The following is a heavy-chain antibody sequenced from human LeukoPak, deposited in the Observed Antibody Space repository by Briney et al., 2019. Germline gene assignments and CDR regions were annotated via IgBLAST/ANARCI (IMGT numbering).Heavy chain of an antibody. J-gene: IGHJ4*02. CDR2: IIPIFGTA. V-gene: IGHV1-69*13. D-gene: IGHD3-22*01. CDR3: AAVHYYDSSGYYGFDY. CDR1: GYTFTSYD. Sequence: SVKVSCKASGYTFTSYDISWVRQAPGQGLEWMGGIIPIFGTANYAQKFQGRVTITADESTSTAYMELSSLRSEDTAVYYCAAVHYYDSSGYYGFDYWGQGTLVTVSS.